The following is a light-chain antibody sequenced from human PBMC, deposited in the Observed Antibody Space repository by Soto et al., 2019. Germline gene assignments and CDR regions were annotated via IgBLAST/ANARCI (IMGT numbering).Light chain of an antibody. CDR3: QQCSNWPPEIT. V-gene: IGKV3-11*01. CDR2: DAS. J-gene: IGKJ5*01. CDR1: QSVNRY. Sequence: EIVLTQSPANRSLSPGERATLSCWASQSVNRYLVWYQQKPGQAPRLLMYDASNRATGIPARFSGSGSVTDFTRTISSLEPEEFAGYYCQQCSNWPPEITFGQGTRLEIK.